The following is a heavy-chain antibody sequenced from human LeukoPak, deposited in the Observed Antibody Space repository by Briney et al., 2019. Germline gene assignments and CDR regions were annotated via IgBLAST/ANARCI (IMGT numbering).Heavy chain of an antibody. D-gene: IGHD5-18*01. CDR1: GGSFSSYY. Sequence: SETLSLTCAVYGGSFSSYYWSWIRQPPGKGLEWIAEINQSGSTNYNPSLKSRVTISVDTSKNQFSLKLSSVTAADTAVYYCARHEGYSYGHYYFDNWGQGTLVTVSS. CDR2: INQSGST. V-gene: IGHV4-34*01. CDR3: ARHEGYSYGHYYFDN. J-gene: IGHJ4*02.